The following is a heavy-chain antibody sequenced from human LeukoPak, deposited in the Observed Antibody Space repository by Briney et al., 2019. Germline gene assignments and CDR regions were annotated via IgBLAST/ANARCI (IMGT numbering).Heavy chain of an antibody. Sequence: SETLSLTCTVSGGSLSSSSYYWGWIRQPPGKGLEWIGSIYYSGSTYYNPSLKSRVTISVDTSKNQFSLKLSSVTAADTAVYYCASRGWTNYFDYWGQGTLVTVSS. CDR3: ASRGWTNYFDY. CDR2: IYYSGST. D-gene: IGHD3-10*01. CDR1: GGSLSSSSYY. J-gene: IGHJ4*02. V-gene: IGHV4-39*01.